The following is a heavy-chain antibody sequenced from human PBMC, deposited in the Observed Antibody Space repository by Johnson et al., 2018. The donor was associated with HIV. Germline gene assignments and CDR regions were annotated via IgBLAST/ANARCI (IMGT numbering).Heavy chain of an antibody. CDR3: ARAPIPAAFDI. V-gene: IGHV3-30*02. J-gene: IGHJ3*02. CDR2: IRYDGDIT. CDR1: GFTFSNYG. Sequence: QVQLVESGGGVIQPGGSLRLSCAASGFTFSNYGMHWVRQAPGKGLEWVAFIRYDGDITYYVDSVKGRFTISRDNSKNTLYLQMNSLRAEDTAVYYCARAPIPAAFDIWGQGTMVTVSS.